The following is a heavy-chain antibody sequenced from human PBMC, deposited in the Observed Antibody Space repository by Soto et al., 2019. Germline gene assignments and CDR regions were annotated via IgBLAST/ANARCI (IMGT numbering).Heavy chain of an antibody. CDR3: AKDRNYPRDQFHY. V-gene: IGHV3-23*01. J-gene: IGHJ4*02. Sequence: GGSLRLSCTASGFTFSTYALSWVRQAPGKGLEWVSAISANGQGIYYADSVRGRFTISRDNSKNTIFLHMDSLRAEDTAVYYCAKDRNYPRDQFHYWGQGTLVTVSS. CDR1: GFTFSTYA. CDR2: ISANGQGI. D-gene: IGHD1-7*01.